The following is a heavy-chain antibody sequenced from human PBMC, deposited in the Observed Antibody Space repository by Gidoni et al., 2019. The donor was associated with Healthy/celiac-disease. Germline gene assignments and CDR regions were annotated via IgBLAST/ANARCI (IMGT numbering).Heavy chain of an antibody. CDR3: ARGGGSYYFYFDY. V-gene: IGHV3-33*01. Sequence: QVQLVESGGGVVQPGRSLRLSCAASGFTVSSYGMHWVRQAPGKGLEWVAVIWYDGSNKYYADSVKGRFTISRDNSKNTLYLQMNSLRAEDTAVYYCARGGGSYYFYFDYWGQGTLVTVSS. D-gene: IGHD1-26*01. CDR1: GFTVSSYG. CDR2: IWYDGSNK. J-gene: IGHJ4*02.